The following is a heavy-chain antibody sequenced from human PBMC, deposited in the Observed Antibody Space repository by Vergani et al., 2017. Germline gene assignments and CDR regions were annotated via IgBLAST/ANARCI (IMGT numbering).Heavy chain of an antibody. J-gene: IGHJ4*02. CDR2: VNHGGST. D-gene: IGHD3-16*02. Sequence: QVQLQEWGAGLLKTSETLSLTCGVSGGSFSDYYWSWIRQAPGMGLEWIGEVNHGGSTNYNPSLKSRVSISVDTSKNQFSLQLTSVTAADSALYFCASIAGAPTRRNPPPVYWGQGILVTVSS. V-gene: IGHV4-34*01. CDR3: ASIAGAPTRRNPPPVY. CDR1: GGSFSDYY.